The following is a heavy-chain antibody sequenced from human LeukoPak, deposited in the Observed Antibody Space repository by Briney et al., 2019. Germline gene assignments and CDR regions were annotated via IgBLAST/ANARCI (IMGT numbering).Heavy chain of an antibody. Sequence: GGSLRLSCAASGFTFSNYGMHWVRQAPGKGLEWVAVISYDGSNKYYADSLKGRFTISRDNSKNTLYLQMNSLRAEDTAVYYCARRHDGEFDYWGQGTLVTVSS. CDR1: GFTFSNYG. J-gene: IGHJ4*02. D-gene: IGHD3-10*01. CDR2: ISYDGSNK. V-gene: IGHV3-30*03. CDR3: ARRHDGEFDY.